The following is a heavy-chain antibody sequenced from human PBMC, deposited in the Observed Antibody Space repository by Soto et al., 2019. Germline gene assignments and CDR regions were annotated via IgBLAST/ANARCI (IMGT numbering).Heavy chain of an antibody. CDR1: GGTFSSYA. Sequence: QVQLVQSGAEVKKPGSSVKVSCKASGGTFSSYAISWVRQAPGQGLEWLGGIIPIFGTTNYAQKFQGRVTITADESTSTAYMEMSSLRSEDTAVYYCASTRELRFRTNFDYWGQGTLVTVSS. D-gene: IGHD3-10*01. CDR2: IIPIFGTT. J-gene: IGHJ4*02. V-gene: IGHV1-69*01. CDR3: ASTRELRFRTNFDY.